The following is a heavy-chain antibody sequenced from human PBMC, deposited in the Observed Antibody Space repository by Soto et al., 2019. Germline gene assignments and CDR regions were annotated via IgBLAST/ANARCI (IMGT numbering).Heavy chain of an antibody. CDR3: ARRIYDSSGYYYVDY. J-gene: IGHJ4*02. V-gene: IGHV4-39*01. CDR1: GGSISSSSYY. CDR2: IYYSGST. Sequence: SETLSLTCTVSGGSISSSSYYWGWIRQPPGKGLEWIGSIYYSGSTYYNPSLKSRVTISVDTSKNQFSLKLRSVTAADTAVYYCARRIYDSSGYYYVDYRGQGTLVTVSS. D-gene: IGHD3-22*01.